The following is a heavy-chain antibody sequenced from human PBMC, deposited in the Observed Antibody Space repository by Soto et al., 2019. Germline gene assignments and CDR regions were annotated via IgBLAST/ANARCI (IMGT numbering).Heavy chain of an antibody. CDR3: ARLGHPGH. CDR2: VIPILGTA. CDR1: GGSLRNSV. V-gene: IGHV1-69*01. Sequence: QVQLVQSGAEVKKPGSSVKVSCTASGGSLRNSVISWVRQAPAQRLEWMGGVIPILGTANYAQKFQGRVTMTAGEATSTAYMDLSSLSPDDTAVYYCARLGHPGHWVPGTLVIVSS. J-gene: IGHJ4*02.